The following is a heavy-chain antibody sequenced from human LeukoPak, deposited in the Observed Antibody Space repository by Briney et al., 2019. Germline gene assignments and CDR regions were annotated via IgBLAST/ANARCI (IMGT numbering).Heavy chain of an antibody. CDR2: IYYSGST. D-gene: IGHD3-3*01. CDR3: ARGRDFWRGYSFDY. Sequence: SETLSLTCTVSGGSISSGGYYWSWIRQHPGKGLEWIGYIYYSGSTYYDPSLKSRVTISVDTSKNQFSLKLSSVTAADTAVYYCARGRDFWRGYSFDYWGQGTLVTVSS. V-gene: IGHV4-31*03. J-gene: IGHJ4*02. CDR1: GGSISSGGYY.